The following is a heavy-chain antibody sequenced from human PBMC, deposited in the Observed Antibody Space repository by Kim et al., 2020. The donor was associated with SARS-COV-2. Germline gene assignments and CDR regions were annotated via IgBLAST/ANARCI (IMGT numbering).Heavy chain of an antibody. V-gene: IGHV5-51*01. CDR2: IYPGDSDT. D-gene: IGHD3-22*01. J-gene: IGHJ4*02. Sequence: GESLKISCKGSGYSFTSYWIGWVRQMPGKGLEWMGIIYPGDSDTRYSPSFQGQVTISADKSISTAYLQWSSLKASDTAMYYCARRSYYYDSSGYYLPGYYFDYWGQGTLVTVSS. CDR3: ARRSYYYDSSGYYLPGYYFDY. CDR1: GYSFTSYW.